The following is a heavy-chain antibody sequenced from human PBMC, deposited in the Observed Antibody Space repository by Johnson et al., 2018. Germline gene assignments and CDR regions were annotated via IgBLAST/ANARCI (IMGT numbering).Heavy chain of an antibody. CDR3: AGDRTSSSWDGHYYYYYMDV. Sequence: QVQLVESGGGVVQPGRSLRLSCAASGFNFTNYAMNWVRQAPGKGLEWLALISYDGNEKYYAASGKGRFSISRDNSKNTLYLQMKSLRAEDTDVYYCAGDRTSSSWDGHYYYYYMDVWGKGTTVTVSS. V-gene: IGHV3-30-3*01. D-gene: IGHD6-13*01. CDR2: ISYDGNEK. CDR1: GFNFTNYA. J-gene: IGHJ6*03.